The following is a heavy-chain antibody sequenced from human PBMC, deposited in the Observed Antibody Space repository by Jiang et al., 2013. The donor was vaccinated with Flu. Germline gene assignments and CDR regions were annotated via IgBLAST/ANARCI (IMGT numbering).Heavy chain of an antibody. Sequence: EWVAVISYDGSNKYYADSVKGRFTISRDNSKNTLYLQMNSLRAEDTAVYYCARDPYYDDSSGYWGQGTLVTVSS. CDR3: ARDPYYDDSSGY. J-gene: IGHJ4*02. V-gene: IGHV3-30-3*01. D-gene: IGHD3-22*01. CDR2: ISYDGSNK.